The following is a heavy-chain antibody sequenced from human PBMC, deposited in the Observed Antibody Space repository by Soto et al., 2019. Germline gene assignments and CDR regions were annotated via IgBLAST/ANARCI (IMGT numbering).Heavy chain of an antibody. J-gene: IGHJ6*03. CDR1: GYTFTSYA. D-gene: IGHD4-4*01. CDR3: ARAKTSGPGRRYTVTTIWGPRAGDYYYYYMDV. Sequence: ASVKVSCKASGYTFTSYAMHWVRQAPGQRLEWMGWINAGNGNTKYSQKFQGRVTITRDTSASTAYMELSSLRSEDTAGYYCARAKTSGPGRRYTVTTIWGPRAGDYYYYYMDVWGKGTTVTVSS. CDR2: INAGNGNT. V-gene: IGHV1-3*01.